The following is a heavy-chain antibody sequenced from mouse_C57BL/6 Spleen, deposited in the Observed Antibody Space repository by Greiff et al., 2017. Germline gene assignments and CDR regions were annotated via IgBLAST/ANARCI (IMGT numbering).Heavy chain of an antibody. V-gene: IGHV1-81*01. CDR2: IYPRSGNT. CDR1: GYTFTSYG. J-gene: IGHJ1*03. D-gene: IGHD1-1*01. CDR3: ARQVAPYWYFDV. Sequence: VQLQQSGAELARPGASVKLSCKASGYTFTSYGISWVKQRTGQGLEWIGEIYPRSGNTYYNEKFKGKGTLTADKSSSTAYMELRSLTSEDSAVYFCARQVAPYWYFDVWGTGTTVTVSS.